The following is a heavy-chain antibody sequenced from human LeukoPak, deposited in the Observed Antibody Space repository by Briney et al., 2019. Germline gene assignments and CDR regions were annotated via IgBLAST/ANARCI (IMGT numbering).Heavy chain of an antibody. V-gene: IGHV1-8*01. D-gene: IGHD3-3*01. CDR1: GYTFTSYD. J-gene: IGHJ6*02. CDR3: ASSLGPITIFGVVIFPYGMDV. Sequence: GASVKVSCKASGYTFTSYDINWVRQATGQGLEWMGWMNPNSGNTGYAQKFQGRVTMTRNTSISTAYMELSRLRSDDTAVYYCASSLGPITIFGVVIFPYGMDVWGQGTTVTVSS. CDR2: MNPNSGNT.